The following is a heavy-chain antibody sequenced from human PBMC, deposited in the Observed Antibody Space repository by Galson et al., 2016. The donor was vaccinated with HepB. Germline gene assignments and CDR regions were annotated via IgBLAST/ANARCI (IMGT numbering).Heavy chain of an antibody. CDR2: ISNSNSYI. J-gene: IGHJ6*02. CDR1: GFTFSTYN. D-gene: IGHD2-2*02. Sequence: SLRLSCAASGFTFSTYNMNWVRQAPGKGLEWVSSISNSNSYIYYTDSVKGRFTISRDNAKNSLYLQMNSLRAEDTAVYYCTRGFGICSSTSCYKGGLFYYYGMDVWGQGTTVTVSS. V-gene: IGHV3-21*01. CDR3: TRGFGICSSTSCYKGGLFYYYGMDV.